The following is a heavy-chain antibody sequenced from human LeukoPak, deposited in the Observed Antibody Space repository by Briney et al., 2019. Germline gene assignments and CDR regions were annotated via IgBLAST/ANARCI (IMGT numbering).Heavy chain of an antibody. J-gene: IGHJ6*03. D-gene: IGHD3-22*01. CDR2: INWNGGST. CDR1: GFTFDDYG. Sequence: GGSLRLSCAASGFTFDDYGMGWVRQAPGKGLEWVSGINWNGGSTGYADSVKGRFTISRDNAKNSLYLQMNSLRAEDTALYYCARYGDSSGYYYYYYMDVWGKGTTVTVSS. CDR3: ARYGDSSGYYYYYYMDV. V-gene: IGHV3-20*04.